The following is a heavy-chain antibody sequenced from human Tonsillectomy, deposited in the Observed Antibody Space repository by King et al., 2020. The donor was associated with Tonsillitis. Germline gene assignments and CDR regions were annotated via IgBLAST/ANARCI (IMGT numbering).Heavy chain of an antibody. D-gene: IGHD3-3*01. Sequence: VQLVESGGGLVQPGGSLRLSCAASGFTFSNFNMNWVRQAPGKGLEWVSYISSSSTSIYYADSVRGRFTISRDNAKNSLYLQMNSLRAEDTAVYYCARDPPDTDDFWRGYYANYFDYWGQGTLVTVSS. CDR3: ARDPPDTDDFWRGYYANYFDY. V-gene: IGHV3-48*01. CDR2: ISSSSTSI. CDR1: GFTFSNFN. J-gene: IGHJ4*02.